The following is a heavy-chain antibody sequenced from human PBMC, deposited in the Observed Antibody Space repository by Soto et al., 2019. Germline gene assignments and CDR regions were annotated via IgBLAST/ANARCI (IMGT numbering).Heavy chain of an antibody. CDR2: ISHSGST. D-gene: IGHD2-2*01. Sequence: SETLSLTCAVYGGSFSDYYWSWIRQPPGKGLEWIGEISHSGSTNYNPSLKSRVTISVDTSKNQFSLKLSSVTAADTAVYYCARGEIVVVPAANYYYYYMDVWGKGTPVTVSS. V-gene: IGHV4-34*01. CDR1: GGSFSDYY. CDR3: ARGEIVVVPAANYYYYYMDV. J-gene: IGHJ6*03.